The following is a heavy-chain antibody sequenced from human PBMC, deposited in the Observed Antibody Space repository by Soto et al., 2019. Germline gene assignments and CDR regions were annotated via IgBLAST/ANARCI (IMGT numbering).Heavy chain of an antibody. D-gene: IGHD1-20*01. CDR3: AKDRYNWKPQALDY. CDR2: XXGXXGXT. V-gene: IGHV3-23*01. J-gene: IGHJ4*02. CDR1: GFSFSVYA. Sequence: GGALRLSCAASGFSFSVYAMSWVRQAPGKGLELVAGXXGXXGXTXXXYXXXGRFTISRDNSKNTLSPQMDILRADDTAVYYCAKDRYNWKPQALDYWGQGTLVTVSS.